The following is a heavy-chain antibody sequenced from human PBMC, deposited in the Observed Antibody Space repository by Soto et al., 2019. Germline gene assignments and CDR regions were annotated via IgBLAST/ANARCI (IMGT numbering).Heavy chain of an antibody. V-gene: IGHV3-23*01. CDR1: GFTFSSYA. Sequence: EVQLLESGGGLVQHGGSLRLSCAASGFTFSSYAMSWVRQAPGKGLEWVSGISGSGGSTYYADSVKGRFTISRDNSKNTLYLQMNSLRAEDTAVYYCAKDNLDGSSSSYFDYWGQGTLVTVSS. CDR3: AKDNLDGSSSSYFDY. D-gene: IGHD6-6*01. J-gene: IGHJ4*02. CDR2: ISGSGGST.